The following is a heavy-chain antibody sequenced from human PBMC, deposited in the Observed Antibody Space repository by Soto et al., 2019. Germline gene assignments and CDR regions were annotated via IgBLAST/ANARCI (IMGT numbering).Heavy chain of an antibody. CDR1: GYTFTSYD. J-gene: IGHJ6*03. CDR3: ARFPSSTSYTRRYYYYYMDV. CDR2: MNPNSGNT. Sequence: GASVKVSCKASGYTFTSYDINWVRQATGQGLEWMGWMNPNSGNTGYAQKFQGRVTMTRNTSISTAYMELSSLRSEDTAVYYCARFPSSTSYTRRYYYYYMDVWGKGTTVTVSS. V-gene: IGHV1-8*01. D-gene: IGHD2-2*01.